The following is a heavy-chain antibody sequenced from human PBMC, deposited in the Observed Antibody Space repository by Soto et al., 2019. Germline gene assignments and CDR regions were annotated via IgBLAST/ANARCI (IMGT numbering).Heavy chain of an antibody. Sequence: EVQLAESGGDLVQPGGSLRLSCVGSGFTFSDFGMTWVRQAPGKGLEWVSTIHREGTNTHYADSVKGRFTISRDNSKDTLYLEMNSLRAEDTAIYFCAKDPSTGSADFWGQGTLVTVSS. V-gene: IGHV3-23*04. CDR3: AKDPSTGSADF. CDR1: GFTFSDFG. D-gene: IGHD3-9*01. CDR2: IHREGTNT. J-gene: IGHJ4*02.